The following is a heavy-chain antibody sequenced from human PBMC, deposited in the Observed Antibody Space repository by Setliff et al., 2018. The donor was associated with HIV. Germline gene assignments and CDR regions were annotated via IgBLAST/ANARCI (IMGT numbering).Heavy chain of an antibody. CDR2: IKQDGSEK. Sequence: ETLRLSCAASGLIFSSYWMSWVRQAPGKGLEWVANIKQDGSEKYYVDSVKGRFTISRDNAKNSLYLQMNSLRAEDTAVYYCATDRGTYWGQGTLVTVSS. D-gene: IGHD1-7*01. J-gene: IGHJ4*02. CDR1: GLIFSSYW. V-gene: IGHV3-7*03. CDR3: ATDRGTY.